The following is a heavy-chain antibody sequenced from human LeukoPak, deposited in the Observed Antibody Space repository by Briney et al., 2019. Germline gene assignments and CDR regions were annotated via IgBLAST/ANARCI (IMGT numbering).Heavy chain of an antibody. D-gene: IGHD2-8*02. CDR3: ARVFGTGTYFNY. J-gene: IGHJ4*02. V-gene: IGHV4-39*01. CDR1: GGSISSSSYY. CDR2: IYYSGST. Sequence: KTSETLSLTCTVSGGSISSSSYYWGWIRQPPGKGLEWIGSIYYSGSTYYNPSLKSRVTISVDTSKNQFSLKLSSVTAADTAVYYCARVFGTGTYFNYWGQGTLVTVSS.